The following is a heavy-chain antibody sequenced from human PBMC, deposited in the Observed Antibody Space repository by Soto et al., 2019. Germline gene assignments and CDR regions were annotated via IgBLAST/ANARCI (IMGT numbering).Heavy chain of an antibody. Sequence: KESGPVLVKPTETLTLTCTVSGSSLSNGKVGVSWIGQPPGKALEWLAHIFSNDEKSYRTSLKSRLTISEDTSKSQVVLTMTNMDPVDTATYYCARILFGRSVAGGYFYMDVWGKGTTVTVSS. D-gene: IGHD6-19*01. V-gene: IGHV2-26*01. CDR2: IFSNDEK. CDR1: GSSLSNGKVG. CDR3: ARILFGRSVAGGYFYMDV. J-gene: IGHJ6*03.